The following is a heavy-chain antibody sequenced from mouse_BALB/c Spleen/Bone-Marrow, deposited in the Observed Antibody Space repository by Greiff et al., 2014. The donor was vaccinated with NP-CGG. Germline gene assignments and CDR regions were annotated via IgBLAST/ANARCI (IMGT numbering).Heavy chain of an antibody. CDR3: TREGIYFGYDVPMDY. CDR2: IDPETGGT. V-gene: IGHV1-15*01. J-gene: IGHJ4*01. CDR1: GYKFTDYE. Sequence: QIQLQQSGAELVRPGASVTLSCKASGYKFTDYEMHWVKQTPVHGLEWIGSIDPETGGTAYNQNFKCKATLTADRSSTTAYMELRSLTSEDSAVYYCTREGIYFGYDVPMDYWGQGTSVTVSS. D-gene: IGHD2-2*01.